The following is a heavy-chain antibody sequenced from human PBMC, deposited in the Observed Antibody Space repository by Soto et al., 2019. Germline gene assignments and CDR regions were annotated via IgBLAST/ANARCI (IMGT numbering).Heavy chain of an antibody. D-gene: IGHD6-19*01. V-gene: IGHV1-69*06. CDR2: IIPIFGTA. CDR3: AITRRVSYTHRWVVPNTFDI. Sequence: QVQLVQSGAEVKKPGSSVKVSCKASGGTFSSYAISWVRQAPGQGLEWMGGIIPIFGTANYAQKFQGRVTITADKSTSTAYMELSSLRSEDTAVYYCAITRRVSYTHRWVVPNTFDIWGQGTMVTVSS. CDR1: GGTFSSYA. J-gene: IGHJ3*02.